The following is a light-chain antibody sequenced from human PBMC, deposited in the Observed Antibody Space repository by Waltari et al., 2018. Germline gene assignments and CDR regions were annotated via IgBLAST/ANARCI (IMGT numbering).Light chain of an antibody. Sequence: ILMTPSPATLSVSPGETATVTCRASQSVGSNLAWYQHKPGQSPRLLISPASTTAAGIPARFSGSGSGTEFTLTISSLQSEDFAIYYCQQYNNWPGTFGQGTRVEIK. CDR3: QQYNNWPGT. CDR2: PAS. J-gene: IGKJ1*01. V-gene: IGKV3-15*01. CDR1: QSVGSN.